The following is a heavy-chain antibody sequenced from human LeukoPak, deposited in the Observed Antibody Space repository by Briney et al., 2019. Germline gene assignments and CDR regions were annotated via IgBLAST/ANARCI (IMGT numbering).Heavy chain of an antibody. V-gene: IGHV1-18*01. D-gene: IGHD1-20*01. J-gene: IGHJ4*02. CDR1: GYTFTSYG. CDR2: ISAYNGNT. CDR3: ARDQGIYNYRIIDS. Sequence: ASLKVSCKASGYTFTSYGISWVRQAPGQGLEWMGWISAYNGNTNFAQKFQGRVTMTTDTSTSTAYMELRSLRSDDTAVYYCARDQGIYNYRIIDSWGQGILVTVSS.